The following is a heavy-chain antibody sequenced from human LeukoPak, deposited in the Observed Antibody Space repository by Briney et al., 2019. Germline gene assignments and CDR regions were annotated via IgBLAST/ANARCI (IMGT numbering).Heavy chain of an antibody. CDR3: ARDRGYSGYGEIDY. J-gene: IGHJ4*02. CDR2: ISSSSSYI. Sequence: GGSLRLSCAASGFTFSSYSMNWVRQAPGKGLEWVSSISSSSSYIYYADSVKGRFTISRDNVKNSLYLQMNSLRAEDTAVYYCARDRGYSGYGEIDYWGQGTLVTVSS. CDR1: GFTFSSYS. V-gene: IGHV3-21*01. D-gene: IGHD5-12*01.